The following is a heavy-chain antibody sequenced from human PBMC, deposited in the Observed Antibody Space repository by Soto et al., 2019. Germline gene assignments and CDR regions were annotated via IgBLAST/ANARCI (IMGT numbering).Heavy chain of an antibody. J-gene: IGHJ4*02. CDR3: ARAVHTMIQGVRFRVDQ. CDR2: INPNGGGT. V-gene: IGHV1-2*02. D-gene: IGHD3-10*01. Sequence: QVPLVQSGAEMKKPGASVKVSCESSGYTFTAYYIHWVRQAPGHGLEWMGWINPNGGGTKYAQKFQGRVTMTRDTSINTACMELTRLTSDDTAVFYCARAVHTMIQGVRFRVDQWGQGTLVTVSS. CDR1: GYTFTAYY.